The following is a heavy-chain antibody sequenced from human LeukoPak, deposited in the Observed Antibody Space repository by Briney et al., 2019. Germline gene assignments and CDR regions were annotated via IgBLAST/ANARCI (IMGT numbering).Heavy chain of an antibody. J-gene: IGHJ6*02. V-gene: IGHV4-31*03. CDR1: GGSISSGGYY. CDR3: AREYYDFWSGPYGMDV. D-gene: IGHD3-3*01. Sequence: SETLSLTCTVSGGSISSGGYYWSWIRQHPGKGLEWIGYIYYSGSTYYNPSLKSRVTISVDTSKNQFSLKLSSVTAADTAVYYCAREYYDFWSGPYGMDVWGQGTTVTVSS. CDR2: IYYSGST.